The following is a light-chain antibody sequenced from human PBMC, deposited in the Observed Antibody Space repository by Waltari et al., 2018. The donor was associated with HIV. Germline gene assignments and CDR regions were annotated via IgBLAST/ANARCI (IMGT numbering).Light chain of an antibody. V-gene: IGKV3D-15*01. J-gene: IGKJ5*01. CDR1: QSVSSK. CDR3: QQYYKWPLT. CDR2: GAS. Sequence: EIVMLQSPATLSVSPGERATLSCRASQSVSSKLAWYQQKPGQAPRLLIYGASTRSTGIPGRFSGSESGTEVILTISSLQSEDCAVYYCQQYYKWPLTFGQVTRLEIK.